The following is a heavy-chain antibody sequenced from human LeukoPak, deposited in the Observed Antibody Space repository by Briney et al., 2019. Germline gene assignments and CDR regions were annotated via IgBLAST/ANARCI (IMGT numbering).Heavy chain of an antibody. V-gene: IGHV4-34*01. D-gene: IGHD3-10*01. J-gene: IGHJ4*02. Sequence: SETLSLTCAVYGGSFSGYYWSWIRQPPGKGLEWTGEINHSGSTNYNPSLKSRVTISVDTSKNQFSLKLSSVTAADTAVYYCARAYYYGSGSYYFDYWGQGTLVTVSS. CDR3: ARAYYYGSGSYYFDY. CDR2: INHSGST. CDR1: GGSFSGYY.